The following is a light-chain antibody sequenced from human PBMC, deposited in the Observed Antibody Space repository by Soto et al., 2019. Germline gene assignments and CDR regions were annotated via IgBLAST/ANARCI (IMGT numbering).Light chain of an antibody. Sequence: EIALTQSQATLSLFSGERATLSCIASQSVTSNYLAWYQQKPGQAPRLLIYGTSTRATGVPARFSGSGSGTDFTLTISRLEPEDFAVYYCHQYGSSPRTFGQGTKVDI. CDR2: GTS. CDR1: QSVTSNY. J-gene: IGKJ1*01. V-gene: IGKV3-20*01. CDR3: HQYGSSPRT.